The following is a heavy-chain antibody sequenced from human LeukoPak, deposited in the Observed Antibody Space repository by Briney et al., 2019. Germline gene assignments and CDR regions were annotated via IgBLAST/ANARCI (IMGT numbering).Heavy chain of an antibody. CDR3: ARDQEHCSGTSCYPYWYDS. CDR2: MFYSGNT. D-gene: IGHD2-2*01. Sequence: SETLSLTCTVSGASITSYHWSWIRQPAGKGLEWIGRMFYSGNTDYNPSLKSRLTMSIDTSKNQFSLKLSSVTAADMAVYFCARDQEHCSGTSCYPYWYDSWGQGTLVTVSS. V-gene: IGHV4-4*07. CDR1: GASITSYH. J-gene: IGHJ5*01.